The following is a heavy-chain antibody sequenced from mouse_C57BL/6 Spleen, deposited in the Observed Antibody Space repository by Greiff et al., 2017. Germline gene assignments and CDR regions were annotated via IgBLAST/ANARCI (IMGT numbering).Heavy chain of an antibody. CDR2: INPNNGGT. J-gene: IGHJ4*01. Sequence: EVKLQESGPELVKPGASVKMSCKASGYTFTDYNMHWVKQSHGKSLEWIGYINPNNGGTSYNQKFKGKATLTVNKSSSTAYMALRSLTSEDSAVYYCARYDYDDSYAMDYWGQGTSVTVSS. V-gene: IGHV1-22*01. D-gene: IGHD2-4*01. CDR1: GYTFTDYN. CDR3: ARYDYDDSYAMDY.